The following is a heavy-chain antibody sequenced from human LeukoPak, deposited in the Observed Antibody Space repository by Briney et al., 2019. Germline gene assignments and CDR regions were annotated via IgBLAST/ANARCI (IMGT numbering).Heavy chain of an antibody. J-gene: IGHJ4*02. CDR3: AKVSRVATIGDY. CDR2: ISGSGGST. CDR1: GFTFSSYA. V-gene: IGHV3-23*01. Sequence: GGSLRLSCAASGFTFSSYAMSWVRQAPGKGLEWGSAISGSGGSTYYADSVKGRFTISRDNSKNTLYLQMNSLRAEDTAVYYCAKVSRVATIGDYWGQGTLVTVSS. D-gene: IGHD5-12*01.